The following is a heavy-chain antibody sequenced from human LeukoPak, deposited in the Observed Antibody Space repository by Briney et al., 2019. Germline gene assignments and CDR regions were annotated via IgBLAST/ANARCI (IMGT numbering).Heavy chain of an antibody. J-gene: IGHJ4*02. CDR2: IWYGGSDK. V-gene: IGHV3-33*01. Sequence: GGSLRLSCAASGFTFSRYGMLWVRQATGKGLEWVAAIWYGGSDKYYADSETGRITISRDNSKNTLYLQMNSLRAEDTAVYYCARDWFSGTPMAGFDYWGQGTLVTLSS. D-gene: IGHD6-19*01. CDR1: GFTFSRYG. CDR3: ARDWFSGTPMAGFDY.